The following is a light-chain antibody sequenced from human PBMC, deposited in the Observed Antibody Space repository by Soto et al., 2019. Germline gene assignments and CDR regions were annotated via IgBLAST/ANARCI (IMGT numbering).Light chain of an antibody. V-gene: IGKV3-20*01. CDR1: QSVSNNY. J-gene: IGKJ1*01. Sequence: ELVLTQSPGTLSLSPGARATLSCRASQSVSNNYLAWYQQKPGQAPRLFIYGASTRATGIPDRFSGIVSGTDFTLTIRGLEPEDSALYYCQQYGSSPTWTFGQGTKVDIK. CDR2: GAS. CDR3: QQYGSSPTWT.